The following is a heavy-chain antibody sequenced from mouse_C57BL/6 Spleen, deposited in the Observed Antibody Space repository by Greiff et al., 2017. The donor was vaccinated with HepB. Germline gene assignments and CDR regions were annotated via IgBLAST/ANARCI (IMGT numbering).Heavy chain of an antibody. D-gene: IGHD1-1*01. CDR1: GFNIKDYY. CDR3: TTPIYYYGSSSPDY. Sequence: EVKLQESGAELVRPGASVKLSCTASGFNIKDYYMHWVKQRPEQGLEWIGRIDPEDGDTEYAPKFQGKATMTADTSSNTTYLQLSSLTSEDTAVYYCTTPIYYYGSSSPDYWGQGTTLTVSS. J-gene: IGHJ2*01. CDR2: IDPEDGDT. V-gene: IGHV14-1*01.